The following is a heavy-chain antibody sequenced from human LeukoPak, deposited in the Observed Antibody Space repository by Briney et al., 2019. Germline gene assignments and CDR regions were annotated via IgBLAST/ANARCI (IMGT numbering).Heavy chain of an antibody. D-gene: IGHD3-22*01. J-gene: IGHJ4*02. CDR2: INPNSGGT. CDR3: ARPLNYDSSGYYYDY. Sequence: GASVKVSCKASGYTFTGYYMHWVRQAPGQGLEWMGWINPNSGGTNYAQTFQGRVTMTRDTSISTAYMELSRLRSDDTAVYYCARPLNYDSSGYYYDYWGQGTLVTVSS. V-gene: IGHV1-2*02. CDR1: GYTFTGYY.